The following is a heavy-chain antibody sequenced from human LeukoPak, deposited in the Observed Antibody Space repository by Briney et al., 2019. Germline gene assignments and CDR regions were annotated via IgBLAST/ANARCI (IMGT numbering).Heavy chain of an antibody. V-gene: IGHV1-8*03. CDR2: MNPNSGNT. D-gene: IGHD3-10*01. CDR3: ATGKGSTWYYYVDV. CDR1: GYTFTSYD. Sequence: ASVKVSCKASGYTFTSYDINWVRQATGQGLEWMGWMNPNSGNTGYAQKFQGRVTITRNTSISTAYMELSSLRSEDTAVYYCATGKGSTWYYYVDVWGKGTTVTVSS. J-gene: IGHJ6*03.